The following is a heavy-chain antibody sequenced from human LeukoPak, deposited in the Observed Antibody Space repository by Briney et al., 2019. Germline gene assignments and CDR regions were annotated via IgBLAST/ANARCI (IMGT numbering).Heavy chain of an antibody. Sequence: PGGSLRLSCAASGFTFSSYSMNWVRQAPGKGLEWVSSISSSSNYIYYADSAKGRFTISRDNAKNSLYLQMNSLRAEDTAVYYCARDPSSGWYLKGWFDPWGQGTLVTVSS. V-gene: IGHV3-21*01. CDR1: GFTFSSYS. CDR2: ISSSSNYI. J-gene: IGHJ5*02. CDR3: ARDPSSGWYLKGWFDP. D-gene: IGHD6-19*01.